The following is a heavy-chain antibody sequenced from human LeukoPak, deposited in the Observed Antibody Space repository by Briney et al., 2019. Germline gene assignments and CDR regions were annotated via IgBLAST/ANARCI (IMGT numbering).Heavy chain of an antibody. CDR1: GLTFSTKS. Sequence: GGSLRLSCAVSGLTFSTKSMNWVRQAPGKGLEWVSYITADSGTTYYADSVKGRFTISRDNAKNSLYLQMNSLRDEDTAVYYCASRDYFDYWGQGTLVTVSS. CDR2: ITADSGTT. V-gene: IGHV3-48*02. J-gene: IGHJ4*02. CDR3: ASRDYFDY.